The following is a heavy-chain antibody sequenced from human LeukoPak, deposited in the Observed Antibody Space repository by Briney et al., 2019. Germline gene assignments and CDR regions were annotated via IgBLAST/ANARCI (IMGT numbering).Heavy chain of an antibody. J-gene: IGHJ4*02. Sequence: GASVKVSCKASGYIFTSYYMHWVRQAPGQGLEWMGIINPSNGYTTYAQKFQGRVTMTRDTSTSTVYMELSSLRSEDTAVYHCARLAVAQTGLFDYWGQGTLVTVSS. CDR1: GYIFTSYY. CDR3: ARLAVAQTGLFDY. V-gene: IGHV1-46*01. D-gene: IGHD6-19*01. CDR2: INPSNGYT.